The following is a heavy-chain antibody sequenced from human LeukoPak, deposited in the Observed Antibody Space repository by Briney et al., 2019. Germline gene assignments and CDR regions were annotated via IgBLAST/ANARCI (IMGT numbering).Heavy chain of an antibody. CDR2: IYHSGST. CDR3: ARDSSGWYYFDY. Sequence: SETLSLTCTVSGGSISSGGYSWSWIRQPPGKGLEWIGYIYHSGSTYYNPSLKSRVTISVDTSKNQFSLKLSSVTAADTAVYYCARDSSGWYYFDYWGQGTLVTVSS. J-gene: IGHJ4*02. CDR1: GGSISSGGYS. D-gene: IGHD6-19*01. V-gene: IGHV4-30-2*01.